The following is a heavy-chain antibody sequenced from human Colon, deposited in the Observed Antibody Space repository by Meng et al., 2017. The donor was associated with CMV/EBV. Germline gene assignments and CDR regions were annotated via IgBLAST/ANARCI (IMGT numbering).Heavy chain of an antibody. Sequence: GGSLRLSCAASGFTFSDFWMTWVRQAPGKGLEWVANIKPDGSEQYYVDSVKGRFTISRDNAKNSVFLQMNSLRVEDTAVYYCTRTSVASPGVYWGQGTLVTVSS. D-gene: IGHD6-13*01. J-gene: IGHJ4*02. V-gene: IGHV3-7*01. CDR2: IKPDGSEQ. CDR3: TRTSVASPGVY. CDR1: GFTFSDFW.